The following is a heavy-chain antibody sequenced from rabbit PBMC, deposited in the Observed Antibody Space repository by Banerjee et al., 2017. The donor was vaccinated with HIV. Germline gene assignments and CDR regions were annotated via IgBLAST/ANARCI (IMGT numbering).Heavy chain of an antibody. V-gene: IGHV1S47*01. CDR1: GSDFSSNA. CDR3: TRVAYTSGNL. CDR2: IYSSNGDK. Sequence: QEQLVESGGGLVQPEGSLTLTCKASGSDFSSNAMCWVRQAPGKGLELIACIYSSNGDKWYASWVNGRFTISSHNAQNTLYLHLHSLTAADTATYFCTRVAYTSGNLWGQGTLVTVS. J-gene: IGHJ3*01. D-gene: IGHD1-1*01.